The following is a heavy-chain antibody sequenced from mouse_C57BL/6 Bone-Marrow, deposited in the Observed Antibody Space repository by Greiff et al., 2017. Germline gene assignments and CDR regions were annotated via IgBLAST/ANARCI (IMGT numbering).Heavy chain of an antibody. CDR2: IDPADGET. J-gene: IGHJ1*03. CDR1: GFNIKDYY. D-gene: IGHD1-1*01. CDR3: ARDTTVVYWYFDV. Sequence: VQLKQSGAELVKPGASVKLSCTASGFNIKDYYMHWVKQRTEQGLEWIGRIDPADGETKYAPKFQGKATITADTSSNTAYLQLSSLTSEDTAVYYCARDTTVVYWYFDVWGTGTTVTVSS. V-gene: IGHV14-2*01.